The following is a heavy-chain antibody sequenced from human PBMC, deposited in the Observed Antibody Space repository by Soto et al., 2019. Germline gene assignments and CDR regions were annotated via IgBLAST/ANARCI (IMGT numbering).Heavy chain of an antibody. D-gene: IGHD1-26*01. CDR3: ARQSASYSNCFDP. CDR1: GGSFSGYY. V-gene: IGHV4-34*01. Sequence: SETLSLTCAVYGGSFSGYYWNWLRQPPGEGLEWIGKIDQSGSTNYNPSLKSRVTMSVDTSRSQFSLKLTSVTAADTAVYYSARQSASYSNCFDPWGQGTLVTVSS. CDR2: IDQSGST. J-gene: IGHJ5*02.